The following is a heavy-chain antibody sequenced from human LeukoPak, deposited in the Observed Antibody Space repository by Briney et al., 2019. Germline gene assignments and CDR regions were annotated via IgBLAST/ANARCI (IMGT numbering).Heavy chain of an antibody. CDR3: ARDKYVLRFLEWLPSDYYYYGMDV. D-gene: IGHD3-3*01. CDR2: MNPNSGNT. J-gene: IGHJ6*02. CDR1: GYTFTSYD. V-gene: IGHV1-8*01. Sequence: ASVKVSCKASGYTFTSYDINWVRQATGQGLEWMGWMNPNSGNTGYAQKLQGRVTMTTDTSTSTAYMELRSLRSDDTAVYYCARDKYVLRFLEWLPSDYYYYGMDVWGQGTTVTVSS.